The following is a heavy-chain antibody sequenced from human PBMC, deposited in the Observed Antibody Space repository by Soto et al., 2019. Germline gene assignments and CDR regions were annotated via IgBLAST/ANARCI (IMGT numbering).Heavy chain of an antibody. CDR1: GFTFSDYY. CDR2: ISSSGSTI. J-gene: IGHJ6*03. CDR3: ARASTYYYGSGRNYYYMDV. Sequence: GGSLRLSCAASGFTFSDYYMSWIRQAPGKGLEWVSYISSSGSTIYYADSVKGRFTISRDNAKNSLYLQMNSLRAEDTAVYYCARASTYYYGSGRNYYYMDVWGKGTTVTVSS. D-gene: IGHD3-10*01. V-gene: IGHV3-11*01.